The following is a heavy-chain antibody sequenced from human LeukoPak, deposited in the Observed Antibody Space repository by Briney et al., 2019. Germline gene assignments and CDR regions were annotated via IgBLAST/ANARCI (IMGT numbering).Heavy chain of an antibody. J-gene: IGHJ4*02. D-gene: IGHD2-15*01. Sequence: ASVEVSCKASGYTFTSYDINWVRQSTGQGLEWMGWMNPNSGNTGYAQKFQGRVTITRDTSASTDYMELSSLRSEDTAVYYCAREVGGGSLHFDYWGQGTLVTVSS. CDR3: AREVGGGSLHFDY. V-gene: IGHV1-8*03. CDR1: GYTFTSYD. CDR2: MNPNSGNT.